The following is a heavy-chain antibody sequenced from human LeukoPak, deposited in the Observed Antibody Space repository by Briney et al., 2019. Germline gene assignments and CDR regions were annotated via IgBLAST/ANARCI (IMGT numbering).Heavy chain of an antibody. V-gene: IGHV3-21*01. CDR3: VRDVSRRIGMDV. J-gene: IGHJ6*02. Sequence: GGSLRLSCLASGFSFNSYTMNSVREAPGKGLEWVSTISPGVSGYTWYAESVKGRFTISRDNPENSLYLQMDSLRADDTAVYYCVRDVSRRIGMDVWGQGTTVTVSS. CDR1: GFSFNSYT. CDR2: ISPGVSGYT. D-gene: IGHD2/OR15-2a*01.